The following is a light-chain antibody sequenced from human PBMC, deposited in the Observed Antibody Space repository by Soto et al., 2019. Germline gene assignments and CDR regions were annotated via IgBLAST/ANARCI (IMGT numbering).Light chain of an antibody. CDR2: AAS. J-gene: IGKJ1*01. Sequence: AIQLTQSPSSLSASVGDRITIICRASQDISNDLGWFQQKQGKAPKILIYAASSLQSGVPSRFRGSGSGTDFTLPISRLQPEDFETYYCLQDYNYPPTFGQGTKVDIK. CDR1: QDISND. CDR3: LQDYNYPPT. V-gene: IGKV1-6*02.